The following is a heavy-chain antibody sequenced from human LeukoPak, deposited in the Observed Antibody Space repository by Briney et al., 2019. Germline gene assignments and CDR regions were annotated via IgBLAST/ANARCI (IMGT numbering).Heavy chain of an antibody. Sequence: KPSETLSLTCAVYGGSFSGYYWSWIRQPPGKGLEWIGEINYSGSTNSNPSLKSRVTISVDTSKNQFSLKLRSVTAADTAVYYCARGRYCGGDCYSGHFQHWGQGTLVTVSS. V-gene: IGHV4-34*01. D-gene: IGHD2-21*02. J-gene: IGHJ1*01. CDR2: INYSGST. CDR3: ARGRYCGGDCYSGHFQH. CDR1: GGSFSGYY.